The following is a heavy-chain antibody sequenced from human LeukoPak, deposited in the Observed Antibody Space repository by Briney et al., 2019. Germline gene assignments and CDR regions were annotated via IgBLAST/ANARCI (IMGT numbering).Heavy chain of an antibody. V-gene: IGHV3-64*01. CDR1: GFTFSSYA. Sequence: PGGSLRLSCAASGFTFSSYAMHWVRQAPGKGLEYVSAISSNGGSTYYANSVKGRFTISRDNSKNTLYLQMGSLRAEDMAVYYCARAFDPYYYYGMDVWGQGTTVTVSS. D-gene: IGHD3-9*01. CDR3: ARAFDPYYYYGMDV. CDR2: ISSNGGST. J-gene: IGHJ6*02.